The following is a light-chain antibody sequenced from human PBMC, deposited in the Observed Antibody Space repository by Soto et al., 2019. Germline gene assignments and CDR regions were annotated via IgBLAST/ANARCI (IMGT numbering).Light chain of an antibody. CDR1: QTVNSN. Sequence: EIVMTQSPATLSVSPGERATLSCRASQTVNSNLAWYQQKPGQAPRLLIYGASTRATGIPARFSGSGSGTEFSLTITSLQSEDFAVYYCQQYNNWPPITFGQGTRLEIK. CDR2: GAS. J-gene: IGKJ5*01. CDR3: QQYNNWPPIT. V-gene: IGKV3-15*01.